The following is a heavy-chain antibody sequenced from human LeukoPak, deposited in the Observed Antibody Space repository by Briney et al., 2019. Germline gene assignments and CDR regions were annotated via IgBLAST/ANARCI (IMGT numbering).Heavy chain of an antibody. J-gene: IGHJ6*03. CDR1: GGTFISYA. CDR2: IIPIFGTA. V-gene: IGHV1-69*05. D-gene: IGHD2-2*01. Sequence: RASVKVSCKASGGTFISYAISWVRQAPGQGVEWMGGIIPIFGTANYAQKFQGRVTITTDESTSTAYMELSSLRSEDTAVYYCAGRYCSSTSCPNPYYYYYMDVWGKGTTVTVSS. CDR3: AGRYCSSTSCPNPYYYYYMDV.